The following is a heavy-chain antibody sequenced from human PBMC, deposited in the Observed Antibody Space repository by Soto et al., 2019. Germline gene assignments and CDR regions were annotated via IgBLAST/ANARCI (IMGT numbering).Heavy chain of an antibody. CDR3: ARHRSSSWYLDV. D-gene: IGHD6-13*01. CDR2: IYYSGST. J-gene: IGHJ6*03. V-gene: IGHV4-59*08. Sequence: SETLSLTCTVSGGSISSYYWSWIRQPPGKGLEWIGYIYYSGSTNYNPSLKSRVTISADTSKNQFSLKLSSVTAADTAVYYCARHRSSSWYLDVRGKGTTVTVSS. CDR1: GGSISSYY.